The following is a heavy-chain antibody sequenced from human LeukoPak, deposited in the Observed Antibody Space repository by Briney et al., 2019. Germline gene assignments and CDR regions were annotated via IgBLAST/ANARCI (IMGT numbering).Heavy chain of an antibody. J-gene: IGHJ4*02. CDR2: IYHSGST. Sequence: TLSLTCTVSGGSISSGGYYWSWIRQPPGKGLEWIGYIYHSGSTYYNPSLKSRVTISVDRSKNQFSLKLSSVTAADTAVYYCARVTHEAFDRQQPFDYWGQGTLVTVSS. V-gene: IGHV4-30-2*01. D-gene: IGHD6-13*01. CDR1: GGSISSGGYY. CDR3: ARVTHEAFDRQQPFDY.